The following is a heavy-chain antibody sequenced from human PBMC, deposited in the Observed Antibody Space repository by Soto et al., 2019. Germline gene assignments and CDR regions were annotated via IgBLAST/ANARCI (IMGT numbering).Heavy chain of an antibody. V-gene: IGHV1-8*01. Sequence: VASVKVSCKASGYTFTSYDINWVRQATGQGLEWMGWMNPNSGNTGYAQKFQGRVTMTRNTSISTAYMELSSLRSEDTAVYYCARGFFLEWLLYGSGYMDVWGKGTTVTVSS. D-gene: IGHD3-3*01. CDR2: MNPNSGNT. CDR1: GYTFTSYD. J-gene: IGHJ6*03. CDR3: ARGFFLEWLLYGSGYMDV.